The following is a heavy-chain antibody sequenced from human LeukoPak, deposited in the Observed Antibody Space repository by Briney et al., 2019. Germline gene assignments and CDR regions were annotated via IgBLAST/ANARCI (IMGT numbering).Heavy chain of an antibody. J-gene: IGHJ4*02. CDR3: ATDGQLLSGFDY. CDR1: GYTLTELS. CDR2: FDPEDGET. D-gene: IGHD1-26*01. V-gene: IGHV1-24*01. Sequence: ASVKVSCKVSGYTLTELSMHWVRQAPGKGLEWMGGFDPEDGETIYAQKFQGRVTMTEDTSTDTAYMELSSLRSEDTAVYYCATDGQLLSGFDYWGQGTLVTVSS.